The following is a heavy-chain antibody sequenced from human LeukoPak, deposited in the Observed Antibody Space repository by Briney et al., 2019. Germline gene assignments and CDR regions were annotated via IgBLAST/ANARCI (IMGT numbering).Heavy chain of an antibody. CDR2: IKQDGSVK. Sequence: QSGGSLRLSCAASGFTFSSYWMSWVRQAPGKGLEWVANIKQDGSVKYYVDSVKGRFTISRDNAKDSLYLQMNSLRAEDTAVYYCASDRPFLSYWGQGTLVTVSS. CDR3: ASDRPFLSY. CDR1: GFTFSSYW. J-gene: IGHJ4*02. V-gene: IGHV3-7*01.